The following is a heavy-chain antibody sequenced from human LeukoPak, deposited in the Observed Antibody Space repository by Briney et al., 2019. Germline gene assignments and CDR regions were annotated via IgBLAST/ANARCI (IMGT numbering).Heavy chain of an antibody. V-gene: IGHV1-2*02. D-gene: IGHD1-26*01. CDR3: ARDAWLVGTTNLYYFDY. CDR1: GYTFTGYY. J-gene: IGHJ4*02. Sequence: GASVKVSCKASGYTFTGYYMHWVRQAPGQGLEWMGWINPNSGGTNYAQKFPGRVTMTRDTSISTAYMELSRLRSDDTAVYYCARDAWLVGTTNLYYFDYWGQGTLVTVSS. CDR2: INPNSGGT.